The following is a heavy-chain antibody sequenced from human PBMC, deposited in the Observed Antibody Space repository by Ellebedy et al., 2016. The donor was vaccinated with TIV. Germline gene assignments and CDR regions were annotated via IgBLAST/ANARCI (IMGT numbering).Heavy chain of an antibody. V-gene: IGHV3-21*01. CDR1: GFTFNSYT. CDR3: ASAARGSGAYESF. CDR2: ISGSRTYI. Sequence: GESLKISCAASGFTFNSYTMNWVRQAPGKGLEWVSSISGSRTYIYYTDSVKGRFTISRDNAKNSLYLQMNSLRADDTALYYCASAARGSGAYESFWGQGTLVTVSS. J-gene: IGHJ4*02. D-gene: IGHD5-12*01.